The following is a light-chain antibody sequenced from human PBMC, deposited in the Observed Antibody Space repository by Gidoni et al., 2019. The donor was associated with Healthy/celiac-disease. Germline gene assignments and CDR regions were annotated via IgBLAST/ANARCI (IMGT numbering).Light chain of an antibody. V-gene: IGLV1-44*01. Sequence: QSVLTQPPSASAHPGQRVTISCSGSSSHIGSNTGNWYQQLPGTAPQLFIYSNHPRPSGVPDRCSGSKSGTSASLAISGLQSEDEADYYCAAWDDSLNGWVFGGGTKLTVL. J-gene: IGLJ3*02. CDR3: AAWDDSLNGWV. CDR2: SNH. CDR1: SSHIGSNT.